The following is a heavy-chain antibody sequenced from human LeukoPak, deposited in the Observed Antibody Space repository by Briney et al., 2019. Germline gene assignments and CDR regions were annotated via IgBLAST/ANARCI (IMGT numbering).Heavy chain of an antibody. J-gene: IGHJ4*02. V-gene: IGHV1-2*02. Sequence: GASVKVSCKDSGYTLTGYYMHWVRPAPGQGLAWMEWINPNSGGTNYAQKFQGRVTMTRDTSISTAYMELSRLRSDDTAVYYGASSAGITGTIGWGQGTLVTVSS. D-gene: IGHD1-7*01. CDR1: GYTLTGYY. CDR3: ASSAGITGTIG. CDR2: INPNSGGT.